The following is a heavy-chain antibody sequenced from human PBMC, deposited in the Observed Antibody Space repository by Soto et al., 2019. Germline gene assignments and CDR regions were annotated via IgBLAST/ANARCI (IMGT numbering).Heavy chain of an antibody. Sequence: QVQLVQSGAEVKKPGSSVKVSCKASGGTFSSYAISWVRQAPGQGLEWMGGIIPIFGTANYAPKFQGIVTITADSSTSTAYMELSSLRSADTAVYYFARERVTMVRGDLDYCGQATLFTVSS. V-gene: IGHV1-69*01. CDR1: GGTFSSYA. D-gene: IGHD3-10*01. CDR2: IIPIFGTA. J-gene: IGHJ4*02. CDR3: ARERVTMVRGDLDY.